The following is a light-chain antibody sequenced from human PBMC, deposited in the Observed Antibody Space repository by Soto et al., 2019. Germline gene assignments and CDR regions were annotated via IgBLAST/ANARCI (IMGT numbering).Light chain of an antibody. V-gene: IGKV3-15*01. CDR1: QTITSN. Sequence: EIVLTQSPGTLSLSPGERAILSCRASQTITSNYLAWYQQRPGQAPRPLIYGASTRATGIPARFSGSGSGTEFTLTISSLQSEDFAVYYCQQYDNWPLTFGGGTKVEIK. CDR3: QQYDNWPLT. J-gene: IGKJ4*01. CDR2: GAS.